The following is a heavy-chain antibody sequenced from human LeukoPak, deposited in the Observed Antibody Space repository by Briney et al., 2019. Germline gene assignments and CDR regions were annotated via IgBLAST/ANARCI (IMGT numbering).Heavy chain of an antibody. D-gene: IGHD3-10*01. J-gene: IGHJ4*02. CDR3: ARDSAKAPFDF. Sequence: PGGSLRLSCAASGFTFSDHDMTWCRQAPGKGLEWVSSISVSGVTIYYADSVRGRFTISRDNGENSLYLQMNSLRVDDTAVYYCARDSAKAPFDFWGQGTLVTVSS. CDR1: GFTFSDHD. V-gene: IGHV3-11*01. CDR2: ISVSGVTI.